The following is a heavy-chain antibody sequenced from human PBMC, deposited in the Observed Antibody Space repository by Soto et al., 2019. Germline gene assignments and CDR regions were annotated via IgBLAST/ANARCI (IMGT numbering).Heavy chain of an antibody. CDR1: GGFVSSGSYY. V-gene: IGHV4-34*01. CDR2: MSHSGGT. Sequence: QVQLQQWGAGLLKPSETLSLTCAVYGGFVSSGSYYWSWIRQPPGKGLEWIGEMSHSGGTHFNPSLKSRVTISADTSKNQFCLKMSSVTAADTALYYCARVERGTATTVVDAFDIWGPGTMVTVSS. CDR3: ARVERGTATTVVDAFDI. J-gene: IGHJ3*02. D-gene: IGHD1-1*01.